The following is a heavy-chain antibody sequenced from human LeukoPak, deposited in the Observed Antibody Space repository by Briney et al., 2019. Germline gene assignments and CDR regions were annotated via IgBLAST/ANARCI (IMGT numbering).Heavy chain of an antibody. Sequence: GGSLRLSCAASGFTFRNSAMSWVRQAPGKGLEWVSTISGTGVGTFYADSVKGRLTISRDNPKNTLYLQMNSLRAEDTAVYYCAKNNWNDMPLVDYWGQGTLVTVSS. J-gene: IGHJ4*02. V-gene: IGHV3-23*01. D-gene: IGHD1-20*01. CDR3: AKNNWNDMPLVDY. CDR1: GFTFRNSA. CDR2: ISGTGVGT.